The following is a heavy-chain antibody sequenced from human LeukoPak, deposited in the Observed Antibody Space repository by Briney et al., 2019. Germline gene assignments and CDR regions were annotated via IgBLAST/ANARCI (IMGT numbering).Heavy chain of an antibody. CDR2: IKEDGSEK. CDR1: GFTFSSYW. V-gene: IGHV3-7*01. Sequence: GGSPRLSCAASGFTFSSYWMSWVRQAPGKGLEWVANIKEDGSEKYYVDSVKGRFTISRDDAKNSLYLQMNSLRAEDTAVYYCARDRDRWNYYYGMDVWGQGTTVTVSS. CDR3: ARDRDRWNYYYGMDV. J-gene: IGHJ6*02. D-gene: IGHD4-23*01.